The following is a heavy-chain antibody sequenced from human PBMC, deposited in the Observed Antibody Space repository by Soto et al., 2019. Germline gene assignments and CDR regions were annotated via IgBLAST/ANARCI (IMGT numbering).Heavy chain of an antibody. CDR1: GIAFSCYR. CDR3: ARDWAIFGVIIIPHFDY. V-gene: IGHV3-33*01. D-gene: IGHD3-3*01. CDR2: IGYDGSNN. J-gene: IGHJ4*02. Sequence: GGFLRLLCASAGIAFSCYRMQCVRQAPGKGLEWVAVIGYDGSNNYYADSGKGRFTISRDNSKNTLYLQMNRLRAEDTAVYYCARDWAIFGVIIIPHFDYWGQGTLVTVSS.